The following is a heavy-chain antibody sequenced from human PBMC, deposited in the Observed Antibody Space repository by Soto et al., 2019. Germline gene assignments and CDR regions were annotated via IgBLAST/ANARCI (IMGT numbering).Heavy chain of an antibody. D-gene: IGHD2-2*01. CDR2: IKQDGSEK. V-gene: IGHV3-7*05. CDR1: GFTFSSYW. CDR3: ARALVVPAATNYYGMDV. Sequence: PGGSLRLSCAASGFTFSSYWMSWVRQAPGKGLEWVANIKQDGSEKYYVDSVKGRFTISRDNAKNSLYLQMNSLRAEDTAVYYCARALVVPAATNYYGMDVWGQGTTVTVSS. J-gene: IGHJ6*02.